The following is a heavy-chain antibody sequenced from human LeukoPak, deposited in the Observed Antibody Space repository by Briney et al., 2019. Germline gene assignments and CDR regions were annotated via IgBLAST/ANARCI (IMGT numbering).Heavy chain of an antibody. CDR1: GGTFSSYA. Sequence: VASVKVSCTASGGTFSSYAISWVRQAPGQGLEWMGGIIPIFGTANYAQKFQGRVTITADESTSTAYMELSSLRSEDTAVYYCASRALGYSSGWYHYWGQGTLVTVSS. CDR3: ASRALGYSSGWYHY. D-gene: IGHD6-19*01. CDR2: IIPIFGTA. V-gene: IGHV1-69*01. J-gene: IGHJ4*02.